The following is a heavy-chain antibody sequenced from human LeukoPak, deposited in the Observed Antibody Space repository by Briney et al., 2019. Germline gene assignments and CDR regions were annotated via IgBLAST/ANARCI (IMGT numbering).Heavy chain of an antibody. CDR2: INPNSGGT. J-gene: IGHJ6*03. D-gene: IGHD5-12*01. CDR3: ARWGGYSHYYYMDV. V-gene: IGHV1-2*06. Sequence: GASVKVSCKASGHTFTGYYMRWVRQAPGQGLEWMGRINPNSGGTNYAQKFQGRVTMTRDTSISTAYMELSRLRSDDTAVYYCARWGGYSHYYYMDVWGKGTTVTVSS. CDR1: GHTFTGYY.